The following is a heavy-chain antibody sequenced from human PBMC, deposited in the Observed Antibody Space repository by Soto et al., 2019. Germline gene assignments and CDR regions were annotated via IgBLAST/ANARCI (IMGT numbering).Heavy chain of an antibody. CDR1: GYTFASYW. V-gene: IGHV5-10-1*01. J-gene: IGHJ6*02. D-gene: IGHD3-10*01. CDR2: IDPSDSYT. CDR3: ARRPYGLGHYYYYGMDV. Sequence: PGESLKISCKGSGYTFASYWISWVRQMPGKGLEWMGRIDPSDSYTNYSPSFQGHVTISADKSISTAYLQWSSLKASDTAMYYCARRPYGLGHYYYYGMDVWGQGTTVTVSS.